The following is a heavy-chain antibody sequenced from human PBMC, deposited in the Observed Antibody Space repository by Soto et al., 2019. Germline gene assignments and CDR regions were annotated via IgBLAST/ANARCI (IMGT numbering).Heavy chain of an antibody. CDR3: TTEPPRFYRGRPGSYFDY. Sequence: EVQLVESGGGLVKPGGSLRLSCAASGFTFSNAWMSWVRQAPGKGLEWVGRIKSKTDGGTTDYAAPVKGRFTISRDDSKNTLYLQMNSLKTEDTAVYYCTTEPPRFYRGRPGSYFDYWGQGTLVTVSS. CDR2: IKSKTDGGTT. D-gene: IGHD3-10*01. V-gene: IGHV3-15*01. J-gene: IGHJ4*02. CDR1: GFTFSNAW.